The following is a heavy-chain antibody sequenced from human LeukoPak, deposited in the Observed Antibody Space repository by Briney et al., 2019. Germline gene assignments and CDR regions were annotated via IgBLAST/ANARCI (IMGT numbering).Heavy chain of an antibody. V-gene: IGHV3-48*04. CDR2: ISSSSSTI. D-gene: IGHD3-22*01. Sequence: GGSLRLPCAASGFTFSSYSMNWVRQAPGKGLEWVSYISSSSSTIYYADSVKGRFTISRDNAKNSLYLQMNSLRAEDTAVYYCVRDYYDSSGYLDYWGQGTLVTVSS. CDR1: GFTFSSYS. CDR3: VRDYYDSSGYLDY. J-gene: IGHJ4*02.